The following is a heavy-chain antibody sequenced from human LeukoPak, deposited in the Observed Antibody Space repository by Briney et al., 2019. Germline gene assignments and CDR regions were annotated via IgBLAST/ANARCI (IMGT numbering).Heavy chain of an antibody. CDR1: GGTFSYYV. Sequence: SVKVSCKASGGTFSYYVISWVRQAPGQGLNWMGGISPLLGASKHTQNFHDRVTITADESTTTAYMELSDLRSADTAVYYCATYDVLTGFEYWGQGTLVTVSS. CDR3: ATYDVLTGFEY. J-gene: IGHJ4*02. CDR2: ISPLLGAS. V-gene: IGHV1-69*13. D-gene: IGHD3-9*01.